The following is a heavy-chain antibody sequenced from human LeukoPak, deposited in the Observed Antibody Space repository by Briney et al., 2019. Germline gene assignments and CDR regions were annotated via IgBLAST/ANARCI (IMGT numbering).Heavy chain of an antibody. CDR2: INSDGSST. V-gene: IGHV3-74*01. CDR3: ARVGDSSGYYGYYYYYYGMDV. Sequence: GGSLRLSCAASGFTFSSYWMHWVRQAPGKGLVWISRINSDGSSTSYADSVKGRFTISRDNAKNTLYLQMNSLRAEDTAVYYCARVGDSSGYYGYYYYYYGMDVWGQGTTVTVSS. J-gene: IGHJ6*02. D-gene: IGHD3-22*01. CDR1: GFTFSSYW.